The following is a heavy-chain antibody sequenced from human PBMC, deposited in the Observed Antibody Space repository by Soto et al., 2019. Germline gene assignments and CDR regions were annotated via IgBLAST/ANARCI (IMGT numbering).Heavy chain of an antibody. CDR3: ARAGYDSSGYYLSDYYGMDV. J-gene: IGHJ6*02. D-gene: IGHD3-22*01. V-gene: IGHV4-30-4*01. Sequence: QVQLQESGPGLVKPSQTLSLTCTVSGGSISSGDYYWSWIRQPPGKGLEWIGYIYYSGSTYYNPSLKSRVTISVDTSKNQFSLKLSSVTAADTAVYYCARAGYDSSGYYLSDYYGMDVWGQGTTVTVSS. CDR2: IYYSGST. CDR1: GGSISSGDYY.